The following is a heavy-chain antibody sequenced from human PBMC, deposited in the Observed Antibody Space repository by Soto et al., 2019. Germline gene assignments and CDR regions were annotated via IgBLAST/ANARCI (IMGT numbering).Heavy chain of an antibody. D-gene: IGHD2-2*01. Sequence: ASVKVSCKASGYTFTGYYMHWVRQAPGQGLEWMGWINPNSGGTNYAQKFQGWVTMTRDTSISTAYMELSRLRSDDTAVYYCARGGACSSTSCYGAYWYYYYYMDVWGKGTTVTVSS. CDR3: ARGGACSSTSCYGAYWYYYYYMDV. CDR2: INPNSGGT. CDR1: GYTFTGYY. J-gene: IGHJ6*03. V-gene: IGHV1-2*04.